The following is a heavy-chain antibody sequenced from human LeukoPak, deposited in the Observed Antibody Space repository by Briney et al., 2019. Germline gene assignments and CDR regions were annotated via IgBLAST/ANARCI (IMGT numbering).Heavy chain of an antibody. D-gene: IGHD3-16*01. CDR3: AKEGSRRRFDFDS. J-gene: IGHJ4*02. Sequence: GGSLRLSCAASGFTFSNFAMNWFRQAPGRGLEWVSAAGTATDTSYADSVKGRFTISRDNSKNTLYLQMNSLGAEDTAVYYCAKEGSRRRFDFDSWGRGTLVTVSS. V-gene: IGHV3-23*01. CDR2: AGTATDT. CDR1: GFTFSNFA.